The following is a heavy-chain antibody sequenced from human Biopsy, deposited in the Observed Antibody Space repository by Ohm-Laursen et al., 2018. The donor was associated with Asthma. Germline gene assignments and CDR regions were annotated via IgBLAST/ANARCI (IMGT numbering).Heavy chain of an antibody. CDR3: ARCQVGYSSGWSLLLKKIYYSGMDV. V-gene: IGHV1-69*13. CDR2: IMTVFGTT. Sequence: SVKVSCKAPGGTFSNFAISWVRQAPGQGLEWLGGIMTVFGTTNYPQKFQGRVTITADESTSTAYMEVTSLRSEGTAIYYCARCQVGYSSGWSLLLKKIYYSGMDVWGQGTAVTVSS. D-gene: IGHD6-19*01. J-gene: IGHJ6*02. CDR1: GGTFSNFA.